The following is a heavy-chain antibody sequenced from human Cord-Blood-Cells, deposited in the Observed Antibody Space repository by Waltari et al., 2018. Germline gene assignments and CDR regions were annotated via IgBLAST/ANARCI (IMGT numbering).Heavy chain of an antibody. CDR3: ARDLSGYDADV. D-gene: IGHD5-12*01. J-gene: IGHJ6*02. V-gene: IGHV1-2*06. CDR1: GYTFTGYY. Sequence: QVQLVQSGAEVKKPGASVKVSCKASGYTFTGYYMHWVRKAPGQGLEWMGRINPNSGGKNDAQKFQGRVTMTRDTSISTAYMELSRLRSDDTAVYYCARDLSGYDADVWGQGTTVTVSS. CDR2: INPNSGGK.